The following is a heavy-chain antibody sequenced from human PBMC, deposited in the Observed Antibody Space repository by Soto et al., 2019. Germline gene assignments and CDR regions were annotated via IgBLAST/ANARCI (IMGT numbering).Heavy chain of an antibody. CDR2: ISGSGANT. CDR1: GFTFNSYA. D-gene: IGHD4-17*01. J-gene: IGHJ6*02. V-gene: IGHV3-23*01. Sequence: VVLLESGGGLVEPGGSLRLSCAASGFTFNSYAMTWVRLAPGKGLEWVSGISGSGANTYYVDSVRGRFTISRDNSKNTLYLQLSSLRAEDTAIYYCAKSSTVTTGYYYSYGLDVWGQGITVTVSS. CDR3: AKSSTVTTGYYYSYGLDV.